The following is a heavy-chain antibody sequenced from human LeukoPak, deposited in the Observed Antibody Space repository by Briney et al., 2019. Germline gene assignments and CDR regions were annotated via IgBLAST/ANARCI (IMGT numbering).Heavy chain of an antibody. CDR1: GGSISSSSYY. J-gene: IGHJ5*02. Sequence: SETLSLTCTVSGGSISSSSYYWGWIRQPPGKGLEWIGSISYSGSTYYNPSLKSRFTISVDTSKNQFSLKLSSVTAADTAVYYCASRYQQTDRHKNPRNNWFDPWGQGTLVTVSS. CDR3: ASRYQQTDRHKNPRNNWFDP. D-gene: IGHD2-2*01. CDR2: ISYSGST. V-gene: IGHV4-39*01.